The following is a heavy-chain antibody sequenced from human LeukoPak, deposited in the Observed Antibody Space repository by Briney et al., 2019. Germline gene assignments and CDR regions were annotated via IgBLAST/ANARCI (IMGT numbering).Heavy chain of an antibody. CDR3: ARSAGGYSYYHLDY. D-gene: IGHD5-18*01. CDR2: IYYSGST. J-gene: IGHJ4*02. V-gene: IGHV4-59*01. Sequence: SETLSLTCTVFGGSISSYYWSWIRQPPGKGLEWIGYIYYSGSTNYNPSLKSRVTISVDTSKNQFSLKLSSVTAADTAVYYCARSAGGYSYYHLDYWGQGTLVTVSS. CDR1: GGSISSYY.